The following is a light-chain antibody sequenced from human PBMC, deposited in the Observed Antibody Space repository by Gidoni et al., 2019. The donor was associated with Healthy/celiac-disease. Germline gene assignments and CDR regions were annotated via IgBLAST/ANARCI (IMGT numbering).Light chain of an antibody. CDR2: KAS. J-gene: IGKJ1*01. CDR1: QSISSW. Sequence: IQMPQSPSTLSASVGDRVTITCRASQSISSWLAWYQQKPGKAPKLLIYKASSLESGVPSRFSGSGSGTEFTLTISSLQPDDFATYYCQQYKSYPRTFGQGTKVEIK. CDR3: QQYKSYPRT. V-gene: IGKV1-5*03.